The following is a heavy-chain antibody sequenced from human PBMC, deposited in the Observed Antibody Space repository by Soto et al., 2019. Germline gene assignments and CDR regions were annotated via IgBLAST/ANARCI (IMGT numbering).Heavy chain of an antibody. V-gene: IGHV4-39*01. CDR3: ARRHDILTGYYLGYYYGMDV. CDR1: GGSISSSSYY. Sequence: SETLSLTCTVSGGSISSSSYYWGWIRQPPGKGLEWIGSIYYSGSTYYNPSLKSRVTISVDTSKNQFSLKLSSVTAADTAVYYCARRHDILTGYYLGYYYGMDVWGQGTTVTVSS. CDR2: IYYSGST. D-gene: IGHD3-9*01. J-gene: IGHJ6*02.